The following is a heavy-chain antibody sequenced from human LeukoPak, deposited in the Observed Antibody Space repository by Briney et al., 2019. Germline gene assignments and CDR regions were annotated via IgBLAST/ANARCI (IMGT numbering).Heavy chain of an antibody. CDR1: GVSISGFF. J-gene: IGHJ5*02. CDR3: ARVGYGSGSWGWFDP. V-gene: IGHV4-59*01. CDR2: IYYSGTT. D-gene: IGHD3-10*01. Sequence: SETLSLSCTVSGVSISGFFWTWIRQSPGKGLEYIGYIYYSGTTDYNPTLKSRVSMSVDTSKNQFFLNPTSVTAADTAIYYCARVGYGSGSWGWFDPWGQGTLVTVSS.